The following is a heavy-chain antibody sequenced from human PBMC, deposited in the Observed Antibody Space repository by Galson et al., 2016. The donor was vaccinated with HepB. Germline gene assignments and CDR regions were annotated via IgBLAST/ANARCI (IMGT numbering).Heavy chain of an antibody. CDR3: ARSSNWYDQDAFDI. Sequence: ETLSLTCAVSGGSISSNKWWNWVRQPPGKGLDWIGEIYHSGTTNYNPSPKSRITISVDKSKNLFFLNLTSVTAADTAVYYCARSSNWYDQDAFDIWGQGTVVTVSS. CDR2: IYHSGTT. D-gene: IGHD1-14*01. V-gene: IGHV4-4*02. J-gene: IGHJ3*02. CDR1: GGSISSNKW.